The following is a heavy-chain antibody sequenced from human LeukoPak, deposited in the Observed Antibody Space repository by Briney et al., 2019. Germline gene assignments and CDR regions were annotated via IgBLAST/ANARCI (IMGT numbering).Heavy chain of an antibody. V-gene: IGHV3-30-3*01. D-gene: IGHD3-22*01. CDR3: ARAPPGRKVVFITIDY. CDR2: ISYDGSNK. CDR1: GFTFSSYA. J-gene: IGHJ4*02. Sequence: GGSLRLSCAASGFTFSSYAMHWVRQAPGKGLEWVAVISYDGSNKYYADSVKGRFTISRDNSKNTLYLQMNSLRAEDMAVYYCARAPPGRKVVFITIDYWGQGTLVTVSS.